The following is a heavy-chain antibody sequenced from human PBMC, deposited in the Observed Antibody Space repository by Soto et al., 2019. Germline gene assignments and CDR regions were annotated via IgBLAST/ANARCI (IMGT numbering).Heavy chain of an antibody. D-gene: IGHD5-12*01. CDR3: VRGENLVATIGVRFSFDS. CDR2: TYYRSKWYN. J-gene: IGHJ4*02. V-gene: IGHV6-1*01. CDR1: GDSVSSNSAA. Sequence: SQTLSVTCAIAGDSVSSNSAAWNWIRQSPSRGLEWLGRTYYRSKWYNDYAVSVKSRITINPDTSKNQFSLQLNSVTPEDTAVYYCVRGENLVATIGVRFSFDSWGQGTLV.